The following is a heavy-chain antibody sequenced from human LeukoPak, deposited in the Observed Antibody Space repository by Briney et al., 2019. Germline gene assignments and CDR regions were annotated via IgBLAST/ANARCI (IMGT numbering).Heavy chain of an antibody. CDR1: GFTFSSYA. Sequence: NSGGSLRLSCAASGFTFSSYAMHWVRQAPGKGLEWVGRIKSKTDGGTTDYAAPVKGRFTISRDDSKNTLYLQMNSLKTEDTAVYYCTTYYDFWSGYYMLHFDYWGQGTLVTVSS. V-gene: IGHV3-15*01. CDR3: TTYYDFWSGYYMLHFDY. J-gene: IGHJ4*02. CDR2: IKSKTDGGTT. D-gene: IGHD3-3*01.